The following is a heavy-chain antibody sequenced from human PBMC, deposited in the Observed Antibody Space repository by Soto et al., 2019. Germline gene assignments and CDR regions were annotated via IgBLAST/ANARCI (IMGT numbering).Heavy chain of an antibody. J-gene: IGHJ4*02. D-gene: IGHD6-19*01. CDR1: GFTFSNYY. Sequence: QVQLVESGGGLVKPGGSLRLSCAASGFTFSNYYMAWIRQAPGKGLECLSYISSRVVTIYYADSVKGRFTISRDNTKNSLYLQMSSLRDEDTGVYYCARVSASGWHVNGRDYFDSWGQGTLVTVSS. CDR2: ISSRVVTI. CDR3: ARVSASGWHVNGRDYFDS. V-gene: IGHV3-11*01.